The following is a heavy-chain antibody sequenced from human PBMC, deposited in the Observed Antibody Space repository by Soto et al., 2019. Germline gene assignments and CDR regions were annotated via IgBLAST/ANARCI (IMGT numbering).Heavy chain of an antibody. CDR3: TTESRLLWFGELSIYGMDV. CDR1: GFTFTNAW. V-gene: IGHV3-15*01. Sequence: PGGSLRLSCTGSGFTFTNAWMSWVRQSPGKGLEWVGRIKSKTDGGTTDYAAPVKGRFTISRDDSKNTLYLQMNSLKTEDTAVYYCTTESRLLWFGELSIYGMDVWGQGTTVTVSS. D-gene: IGHD3-10*01. J-gene: IGHJ6*02. CDR2: IKSKTDGGTT.